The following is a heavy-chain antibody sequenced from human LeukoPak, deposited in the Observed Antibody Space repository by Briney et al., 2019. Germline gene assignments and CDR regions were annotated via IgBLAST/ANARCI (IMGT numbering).Heavy chain of an antibody. D-gene: IGHD4-17*01. CDR1: GFTFSGYS. Sequence: HPGGSLRLSCAASGFTFSGYSMNWVRQGQGKGLEWVSYISSSSSTIYYADSVKGRFTISRDNAKNSLYLQMSSLGAEDTAVYYCARDRLHYVEYEKTFDFWGQGTLVTVSS. CDR3: ARDRLHYVEYEKTFDF. J-gene: IGHJ4*02. V-gene: IGHV3-48*01. CDR2: ISSSSSTI.